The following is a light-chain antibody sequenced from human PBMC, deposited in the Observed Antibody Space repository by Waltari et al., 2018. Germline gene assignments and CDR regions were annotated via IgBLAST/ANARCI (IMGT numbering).Light chain of an antibody. Sequence: QSALTQPASLSGSPGQSITISCPGTSSDVCAHQHVSWYQQHPGKAPKLMIYGVSNRPSGVSNRFSGSKSGNTASLTISGLQAEDEADYYCTSYTTSSTWVFGGGTKLTVL. CDR1: SSDVCAHQH. J-gene: IGLJ3*02. V-gene: IGLV2-14*03. CDR2: GVS. CDR3: TSYTTSSTWV.